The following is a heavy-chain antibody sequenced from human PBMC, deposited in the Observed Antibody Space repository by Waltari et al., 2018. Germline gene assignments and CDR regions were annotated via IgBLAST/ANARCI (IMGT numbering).Heavy chain of an antibody. CDR3: ARDNYYDSSGYTH. CDR1: GGSISSGGYS. J-gene: IGHJ1*01. Sequence: QLQLQESGSGLVKPSQTLSLTCAVSGGSISSGGYSWSWIRQPPGKGLEWIGYINQSGSTYYNPSLKSRVTISVDRSKNQFSLKLSSVTAADTAVYYCARDNYYDSSGYTHWGQGTLVTVSS. CDR2: INQSGST. V-gene: IGHV4-30-2*01. D-gene: IGHD3-22*01.